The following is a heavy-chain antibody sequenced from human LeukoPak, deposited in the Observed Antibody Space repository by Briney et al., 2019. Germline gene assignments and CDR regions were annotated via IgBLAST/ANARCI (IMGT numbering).Heavy chain of an antibody. J-gene: IGHJ4*02. D-gene: IGHD2-2*01. V-gene: IGHV6-1*01. Sequence: PSQTLSPTCAISGDSVSSNSAARNWIRQSPSRGLEWLGRTYYRSKWYNDYAVPVKSRITINPDTSKNQFSLQLNSVTPEDTAVYYCARESPTGYQLLWGLDYWGQGTLVTVSS. CDR2: TYYRSKWYN. CDR1: GDSVSSNSAA. CDR3: ARESPTGYQLLWGLDY.